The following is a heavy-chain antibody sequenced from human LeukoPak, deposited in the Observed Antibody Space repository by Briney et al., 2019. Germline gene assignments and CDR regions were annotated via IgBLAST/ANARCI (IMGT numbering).Heavy chain of an antibody. Sequence: SETLSLTCTVSAGSISTYYWSWIRQPAGKGLEWIGRIYISGSTNYNPSLKSRVTMSVDTSKNQFSLKLSSVTAADTAVYFCARDYEDAFDIWGQGTMVTVSS. CDR2: IYISGST. CDR3: ARDYEDAFDI. J-gene: IGHJ3*02. V-gene: IGHV4-4*07. D-gene: IGHD3-16*01. CDR1: AGSISTYY.